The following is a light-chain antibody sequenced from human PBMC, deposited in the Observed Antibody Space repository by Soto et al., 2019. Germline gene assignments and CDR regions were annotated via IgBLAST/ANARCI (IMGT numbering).Light chain of an antibody. CDR3: QQYGRSPPFT. V-gene: IGKV3-20*01. Sequence: EIVLTQSPGTLSLSPGERATLSCRASQSVSSTYIAWYQQNPGQAPRLPIYGASSRATGITATLSGSGSGTDFTLTISRLEPEEYAVYFCQQYGRSPPFTFGQGTKVEIK. CDR1: QSVSSTY. CDR2: GAS. J-gene: IGKJ2*01.